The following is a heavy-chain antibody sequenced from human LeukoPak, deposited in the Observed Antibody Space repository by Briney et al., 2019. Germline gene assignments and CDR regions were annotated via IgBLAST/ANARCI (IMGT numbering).Heavy chain of an antibody. Sequence: GGSLRLSCAASGFTFSSYAMSWVRQAPGKGLEWVSAISGSGGSTYYADSVKGRFTISRDNSKNTLYLQMNSLRAEDTAVYYCAKGPYYDFWSGKDPPFDYWGQGTLVTVSS. V-gene: IGHV3-23*01. CDR2: ISGSGGST. J-gene: IGHJ4*02. CDR3: AKGPYYDFWSGKDPPFDY. CDR1: GFTFSSYA. D-gene: IGHD3-3*01.